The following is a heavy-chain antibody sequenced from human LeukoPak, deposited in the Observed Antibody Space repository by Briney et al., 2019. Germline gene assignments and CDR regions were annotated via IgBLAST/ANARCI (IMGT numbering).Heavy chain of an antibody. CDR1: GFTFDDYG. CDR2: INWNGGSA. J-gene: IGHJ5*02. Sequence: PGGSLRLSCAASGFTFDDYGMSWVRQAPGKGLEWVSGINWNGGSAGYADSVKGRSTISRDNAKNSLYLQMSSLRAEDTALYHCARSRSSSTLVPFDPWGQGTLVTVSS. CDR3: ARSRSSSTLVPFDP. D-gene: IGHD6-6*01. V-gene: IGHV3-20*01.